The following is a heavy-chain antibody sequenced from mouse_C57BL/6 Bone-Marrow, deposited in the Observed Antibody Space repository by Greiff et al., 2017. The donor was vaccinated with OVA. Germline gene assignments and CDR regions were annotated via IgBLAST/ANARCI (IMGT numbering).Heavy chain of an antibody. CDR3: ARGGYYYGSSYGY. V-gene: IGHV1-55*01. CDR1: GYTFTSYW. J-gene: IGHJ2*01. Sequence: VQLQQPGAELVKPGASVKMSCKASGYTFTSYWITWVKQRPGQGLEWIGDIYPGSGSTNYNEKFKSKATLTVDTSSSTAYMQLSSLTSEDSAVYYCARGGYYYGSSYGYWGPGTTLTVSS. D-gene: IGHD1-1*01. CDR2: IYPGSGST.